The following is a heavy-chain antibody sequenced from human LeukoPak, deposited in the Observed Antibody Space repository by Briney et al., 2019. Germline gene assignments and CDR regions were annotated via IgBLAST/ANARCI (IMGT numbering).Heavy chain of an antibody. V-gene: IGHV3-21*04. CDR3: AKESGKFDY. Sequence: GGSLRLSCAASGFTFSSYSMNWVRQAPGKGLEWVSSISSSSSYIYYADSVKGRFSISRDNSKNSLYLQMNSLRSEDTAMYYCAKESGKFDYWGQGTLVAVSS. CDR2: ISSSSSYI. CDR1: GFTFSSYS. J-gene: IGHJ4*02.